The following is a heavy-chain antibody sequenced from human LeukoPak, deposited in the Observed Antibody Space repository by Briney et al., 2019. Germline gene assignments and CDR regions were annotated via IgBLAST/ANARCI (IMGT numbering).Heavy chain of an antibody. J-gene: IGHJ4*02. Sequence: GGSLRLSCAASGFTFSSYAMHWVRQAPGKGLEWVAVISYDGSNKYYADSVKGRFTISRDNSKNTLYLQMNSLRAEDTAVCYCARDFRIAAAGPRYYFDYWGQGTLVTVSS. D-gene: IGHD6-13*01. V-gene: IGHV3-30-3*01. CDR1: GFTFSSYA. CDR2: ISYDGSNK. CDR3: ARDFRIAAAGPRYYFDY.